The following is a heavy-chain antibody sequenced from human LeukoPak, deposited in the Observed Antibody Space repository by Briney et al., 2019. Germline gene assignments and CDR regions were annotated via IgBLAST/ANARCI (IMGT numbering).Heavy chain of an antibody. CDR1: GYTFTGYH. D-gene: IGHD4-17*01. Sequence: ASVKVSCKASGYTFTGYHMHWVRQAPGQGLEWMGWINPNSGGTNYAQKFQGRVTMTRDTSISTAYMELSRLRSDDTAVYYCARDLGRYGDYLSWFDPWGQGTLVTVSS. CDR2: INPNSGGT. CDR3: ARDLGRYGDYLSWFDP. V-gene: IGHV1-2*02. J-gene: IGHJ5*02.